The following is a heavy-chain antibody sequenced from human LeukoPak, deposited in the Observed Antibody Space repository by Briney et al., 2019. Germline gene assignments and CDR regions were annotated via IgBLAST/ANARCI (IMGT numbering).Heavy chain of an antibody. Sequence: GGSLRLSCAASGFTFSSYEMNWVRQAPGKGLEWVSYISTGGSTRHYADSVKGRFIISRDNAKNSLYLQMNSLRAEDTAVYYCARDGFCTGGTCYIPSSFDLWGQGTLVTVSS. CDR1: GFTFSSYE. J-gene: IGHJ4*02. CDR3: ARDGFCTGGTCYIPSSFDL. CDR2: ISTGGSTR. V-gene: IGHV3-48*03. D-gene: IGHD2-8*02.